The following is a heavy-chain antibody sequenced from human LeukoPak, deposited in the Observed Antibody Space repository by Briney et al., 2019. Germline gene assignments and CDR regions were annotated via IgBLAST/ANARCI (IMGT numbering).Heavy chain of an antibody. Sequence: VSVKVSCKASGYTFTGYYMHWVRQAPGQGLEWMGWINPNSGGTNYAQKFQGRVTMTRDTSISTAYMELSRLRSDDTAVYYCARSSKHYDSSGNTPPLRFDYWGQGTLVTVSS. CDR1: GYTFTGYY. D-gene: IGHD3-22*01. V-gene: IGHV1-2*02. CDR3: ARSSKHYDSSGNTPPLRFDY. J-gene: IGHJ4*02. CDR2: INPNSGGT.